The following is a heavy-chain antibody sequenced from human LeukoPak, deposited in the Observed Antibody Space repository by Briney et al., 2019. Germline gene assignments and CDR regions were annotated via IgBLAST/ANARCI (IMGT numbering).Heavy chain of an antibody. CDR3: ARVDSSGYYLVGACDI. D-gene: IGHD3-22*01. Sequence: GGSLRLSCAASGFPFSTYSMNWVRQAPGKGLEWVSSISSSSSYIYYADSVKGRFTISRDNAKNSLYLQMNSLRAEDTAVYYCARVDSSGYYLVGACDIWGQGTMVTVSS. CDR1: GFPFSTYS. V-gene: IGHV3-21*01. J-gene: IGHJ3*02. CDR2: ISSSSSYI.